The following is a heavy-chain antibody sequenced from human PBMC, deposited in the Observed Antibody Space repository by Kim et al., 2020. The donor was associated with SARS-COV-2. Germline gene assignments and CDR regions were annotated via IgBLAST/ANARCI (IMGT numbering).Heavy chain of an antibody. CDR3: ARSIAARRD. Sequence: SYTESVKGQFTNTREKAKNKLYMQMNSLRAEDTAVYYCARSIAARRDWGQGTLVTVSS. D-gene: IGHD6-6*01. V-gene: IGHV3-74*01. J-gene: IGHJ4*02.